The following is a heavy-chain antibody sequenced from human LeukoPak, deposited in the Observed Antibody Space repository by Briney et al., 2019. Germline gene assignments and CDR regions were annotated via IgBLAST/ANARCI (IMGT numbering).Heavy chain of an antibody. CDR2: ISSSSSYI. J-gene: IGHJ4*02. CDR1: GFTFSSYS. D-gene: IGHD6-6*01. V-gene: IGHV3-21*01. CDR3: ARERGYSSSPDLDY. Sequence: TPGGSLRLSCAASGFTFSSYSMNWVRQAPGKGLEWVSSISSSSSYIYYADSVEGRFTISRDNAKNSLYLQMNSLRAEDTAVYYCARERGYSSSPDLDYWGQGTLVTVSS.